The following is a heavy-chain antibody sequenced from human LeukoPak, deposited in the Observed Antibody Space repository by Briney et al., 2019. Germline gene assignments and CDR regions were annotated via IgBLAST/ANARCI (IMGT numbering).Heavy chain of an antibody. D-gene: IGHD4/OR15-4a*01. CDR2: TRNKVNSYTT. V-gene: IGHV3-72*01. Sequence: PGGSPRLSCAASGFTFSDHYIDWVRQAPGKALEWVARTRNKVNSYTTAYAASVTGRFTVSRDDSSNSVYLQMNSPKIEDTAVYYCARSMYGEGRRIIDFDYWGQGSLLTVSS. J-gene: IGHJ4*02. CDR1: GFTFSDHY. CDR3: ARSMYGEGRRIIDFDY.